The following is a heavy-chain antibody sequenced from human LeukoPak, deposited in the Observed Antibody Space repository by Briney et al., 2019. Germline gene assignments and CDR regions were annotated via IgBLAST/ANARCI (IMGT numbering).Heavy chain of an antibody. CDR3: ARNIPGIVGASDY. J-gene: IGHJ4*02. D-gene: IGHD1-26*01. V-gene: IGHV4-59*08. CDR2: IYYSGST. CDR1: GGSISSYY. Sequence: SETLSLTCTVSGGSISSYYCSWIRQPPGKGLEWIGYIYYSGSTNYNPSLKSRVTISVDTSKNQFSLKLSSVTAADTAVYYCARNIPGIVGASDYWGQGTLVTVSS.